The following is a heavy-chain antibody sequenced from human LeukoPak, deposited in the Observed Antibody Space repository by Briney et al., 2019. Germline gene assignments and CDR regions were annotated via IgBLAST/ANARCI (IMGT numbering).Heavy chain of an antibody. CDR1: GFTFSNFG. D-gene: IGHD2-2*01. CDR2: TSSDDTKK. CDR3: AKVGGFCSTTSCSYFDN. J-gene: IGHJ4*02. V-gene: IGHV3-30*18. Sequence: PGKSLRLSCVASGFTFSNFGMHWVRQAPGKGLEWVAVTSSDDTKKYYADAVKGRFTIYRDNSKNTVYLEMNSLRVEDTAVYHCAKVGGFCSTTSCSYFDNWGQGTLVAVSS.